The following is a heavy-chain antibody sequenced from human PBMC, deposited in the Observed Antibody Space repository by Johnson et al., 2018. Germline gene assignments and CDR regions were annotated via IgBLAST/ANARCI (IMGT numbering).Heavy chain of an antibody. CDR1: GFTVSSNY. V-gene: IGHV3-23*04. D-gene: IGHD6-13*01. J-gene: IGHJ6*02. CDR3: AKDAYSSSYGMDV. CDR2: ISGSGGST. Sequence: VQLVQSGGGLIQPGGCLRLSCAASGFTVSSNYMSWVRQAPGEGLEWVSVISGSGGSTYYADSVKGRFTISRDNSKNTLYLQMNSLRAEDTALYYCAKDAYSSSYGMDVWGQGTTVTVSS.